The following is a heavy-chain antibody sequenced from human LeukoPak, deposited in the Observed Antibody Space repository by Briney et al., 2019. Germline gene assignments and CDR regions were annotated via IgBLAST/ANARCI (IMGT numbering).Heavy chain of an antibody. CDR2: INPNSGGT. D-gene: IGHD3-10*01. Sequence: ASVKVSCKASGYTFTGYYMHWVRQAPGQGLEWMGWINPNSGGTNYAQKFQGRVTMTRDTSISTAHMELSRRRSDDTAVYYCARDRDYYGSGSYYNPSAYGMDVWGQGTTVTVSS. J-gene: IGHJ6*02. V-gene: IGHV1-2*02. CDR1: GYTFTGYY. CDR3: ARDRDYYGSGSYYNPSAYGMDV.